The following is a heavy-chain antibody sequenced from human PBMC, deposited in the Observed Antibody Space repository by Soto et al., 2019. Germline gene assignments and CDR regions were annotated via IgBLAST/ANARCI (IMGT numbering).Heavy chain of an antibody. CDR2: IGGSGGST. CDR3: AKYYYDSSGSRGAYDI. Sequence: GGSLRLSCAASGFTFSSYAMSWVRQAPGKGLEWVSAIGGSGGSTYYADSVKGRFTISRDNSKNTLYLQMNSLRAEDTAVYYCAKYYYDSSGSRGAYDIWGQGTMVTVSS. CDR1: GFTFSSYA. D-gene: IGHD3-22*01. V-gene: IGHV3-23*01. J-gene: IGHJ3*02.